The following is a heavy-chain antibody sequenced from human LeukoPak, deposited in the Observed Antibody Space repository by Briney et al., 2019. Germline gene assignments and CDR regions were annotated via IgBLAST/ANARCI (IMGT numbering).Heavy chain of an antibody. J-gene: IGHJ4*02. D-gene: IGHD2-21*02. CDR3: ARGGYCGGDCYFYY. V-gene: IGHV4-59*08. CDR2: IYYSGST. Sequence: SETLSLTCTVSGGSISSYYWSWIRQPPGKGLEWIGYIYYSGSTNYNPSLKSRVSISVDTSKNQFSLRLSSVTAADTAVYYCARGGYCGGDCYFYYWGQGTLVTVSS. CDR1: GGSISSYY.